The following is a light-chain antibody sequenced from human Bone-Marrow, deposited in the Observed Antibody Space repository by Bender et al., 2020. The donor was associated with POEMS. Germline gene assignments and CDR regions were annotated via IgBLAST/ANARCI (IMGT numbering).Light chain of an antibody. Sequence: QLVLTQSRSASASLVASAKLTCTLRTRDSDYAIAWHQQQPDNGPRFLMTLNSDAGHIKGDGIPDRFSGSSSGAERYLTIPSRQSEDEADYYCQTWGTGTVIFGGGTKLTVL. CDR3: QTWGTGTVI. CDR1: TRDSDYA. CDR2: LNSDAGH. V-gene: IGLV4-69*02. J-gene: IGLJ2*01.